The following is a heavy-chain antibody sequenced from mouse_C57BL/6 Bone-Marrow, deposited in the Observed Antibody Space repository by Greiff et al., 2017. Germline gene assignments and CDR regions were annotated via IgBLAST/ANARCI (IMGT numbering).Heavy chain of an antibody. V-gene: IGHV3-6*01. D-gene: IGHD1-1*01. CDR3: AREVWDYYGSSYAAY. CDR2: ISYDGSN. CDR1: GYSITSGYY. J-gene: IGHJ3*01. Sequence: DVKLVESGPGLVKPSQSLSLTCSVTGYSITSGYYWNWIRQFPGNKLEWMGYISYDGSNNYNPSLKNRISITRDTSKNQFFLKLNSVTTEDTATYYCAREVWDYYGSSYAAYWGQGTLVTVSA.